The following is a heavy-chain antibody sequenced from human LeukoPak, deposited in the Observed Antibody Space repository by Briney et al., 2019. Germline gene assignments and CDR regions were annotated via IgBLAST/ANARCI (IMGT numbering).Heavy chain of an antibody. V-gene: IGHV3-48*03. CDR1: GFTFSSYE. CDR2: ISSSGSTV. Sequence: GSLRLSCAASGFTFSSYEMNWVRQAPGKGLEWVSYISSSGSTVYYADSLKGRFTISRDNAKNSLYLQMNSLRAEDTAVYYCASSTITFHSFDYWGQGTLVTVSS. CDR3: ASSTITFHSFDY. D-gene: IGHD5/OR15-5a*01. J-gene: IGHJ4*02.